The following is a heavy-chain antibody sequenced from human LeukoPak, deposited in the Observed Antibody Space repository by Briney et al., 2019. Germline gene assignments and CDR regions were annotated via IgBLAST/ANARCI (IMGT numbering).Heavy chain of an antibody. Sequence: GGSLRLSCAASGFTFSDYYMSWIRQAPGKGLEWVSYISSSGSTIYYADSVKGRFTISRGNAKNSLYLQMNSLRAEDTAVYYCARDRCSSTSCYEVTWFDPWGQGTLVTVSS. D-gene: IGHD2-2*01. V-gene: IGHV3-11*04. CDR2: ISSSGSTI. CDR3: ARDRCSSTSCYEVTWFDP. J-gene: IGHJ5*02. CDR1: GFTFSDYY.